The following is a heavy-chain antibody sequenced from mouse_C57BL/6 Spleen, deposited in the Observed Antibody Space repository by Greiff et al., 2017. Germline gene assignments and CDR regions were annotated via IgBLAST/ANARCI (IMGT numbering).Heavy chain of an antibody. V-gene: IGHV5-4*03. D-gene: IGHD2-5*01. J-gene: IGHJ2*01. Sequence: EVKLMESGGGLVKPGGSLKLSCAASGFTFSSYAMSWVRQTPEKRLEWVATISDGGSYTYYPDNVKGRFTISRDNAKNNLYLQMSHLKSEDTAMYYCATYSNYVFDYWGQGTTLTVSS. CDR2: ISDGGSYT. CDR1: GFTFSSYA. CDR3: ATYSNYVFDY.